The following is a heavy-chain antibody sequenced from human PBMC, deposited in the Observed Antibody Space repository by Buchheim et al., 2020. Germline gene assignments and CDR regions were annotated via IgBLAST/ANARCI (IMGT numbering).Heavy chain of an antibody. CDR2: ISGGGDNT. CDR1: GFTFYNYA. D-gene: IGHD4-17*01. Sequence: EVQLLESGGGLVQPGGSLRLSCAASGFTFYNYAMSWVRQAPGKGLERVATISGGGDNTYYADSVMGRFTISRDNSKNTLNLRMNSLRAEDTAVYYCAKDHTTVTSNYFDYWGQGIL. V-gene: IGHV3-23*01. CDR3: AKDHTTVTSNYFDY. J-gene: IGHJ4*02.